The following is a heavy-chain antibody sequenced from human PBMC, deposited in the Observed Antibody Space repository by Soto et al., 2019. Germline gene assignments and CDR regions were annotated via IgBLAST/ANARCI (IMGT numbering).Heavy chain of an antibody. CDR2: ISGSGGST. D-gene: IGHD3-16*01. J-gene: IGHJ3*02. CDR3: AKGVWGVFDI. V-gene: IGHV3-23*01. Sequence: GGSLRLSCAASGFTFSSYAMSWVRQAPEKGLEWVSAISGSGGSTYYSHSVKGRFTITRDNSTNTLYLQMNSLRAEDTDFYSWAKGVWGVFDIWGQGTMVTVSS. CDR1: GFTFSSYA.